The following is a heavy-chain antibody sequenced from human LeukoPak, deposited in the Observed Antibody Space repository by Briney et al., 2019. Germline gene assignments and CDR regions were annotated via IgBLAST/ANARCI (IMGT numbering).Heavy chain of an antibody. CDR2: IRYDGSNK. J-gene: IGHJ4*02. D-gene: IGHD3-9*01. CDR1: RFTFSSYG. Sequence: GGSLRLSCAASRFTFSSYGMHWVRQAPGKGLEWVAFIRYDGSNKYYADSVKGRFTISRDNSKNTLYLQMNSLRAEDTAVYYCAKNRDILTGYYSWFFYWGQGTLVTVSS. V-gene: IGHV3-30*02. CDR3: AKNRDILTGYYSWFFY.